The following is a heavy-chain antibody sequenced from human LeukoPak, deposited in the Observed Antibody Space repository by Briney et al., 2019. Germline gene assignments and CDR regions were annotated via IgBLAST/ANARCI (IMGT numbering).Heavy chain of an antibody. CDR1: GYTFTSYY. CDR3: ARDSVQLHAGNWFDP. J-gene: IGHJ5*02. Sequence: GASVKVSCKASGYTFTSYYMHWVRQAPGQGLEWRGIINPSGGSTSYAQKFQGRVTMTRDTSTSTVYMELSSLRSEDTAVYYCARDSVQLHAGNWFDPWGQGTLVTVSS. V-gene: IGHV1-46*01. D-gene: IGHD5-18*01. CDR2: INPSGGST.